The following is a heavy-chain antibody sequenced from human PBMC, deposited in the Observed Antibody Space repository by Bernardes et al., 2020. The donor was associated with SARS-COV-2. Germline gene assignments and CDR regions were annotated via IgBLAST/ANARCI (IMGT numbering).Heavy chain of an antibody. CDR3: ARDIPFYDSSGYGDAFDI. V-gene: IGHV3-33*01. CDR2: IWYDGSNK. Sequence: GGSLRLSCAASGFTFSSYGMHWVRQAPGKGLEWVAVIWYDGSNKYYADSVKGRFTISRDNSKNTLYLQMNSLRAEDTAVYYCARDIPFYDSSGYGDAFDIWGQGTMVTVSS. J-gene: IGHJ3*02. D-gene: IGHD3-22*01. CDR1: GFTFSSYG.